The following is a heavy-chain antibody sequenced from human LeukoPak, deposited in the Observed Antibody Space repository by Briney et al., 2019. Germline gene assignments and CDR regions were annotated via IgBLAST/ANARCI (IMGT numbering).Heavy chain of an antibody. J-gene: IGHJ3*02. D-gene: IGHD3-10*01. Sequence: GGSLRLSCAASGFTFSSYEMNWVRQAPGKGLEWVSSISSSSSYIYYADSVKGRFTISRDNAKNSLYLQMNSLRAEDTAVYYCARTGRVPWAFDIWGQGTMVTVSS. CDR1: GFTFSSYE. CDR2: ISSSSSYI. CDR3: ARTGRVPWAFDI. V-gene: IGHV3-21*01.